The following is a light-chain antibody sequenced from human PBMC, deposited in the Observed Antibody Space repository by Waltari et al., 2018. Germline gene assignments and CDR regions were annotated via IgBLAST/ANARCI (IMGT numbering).Light chain of an antibody. Sequence: DIVMMQSPATLSVSPGERATVSCRASQCVSSILAWYQQKPGQAPRLLIYGESTRATGIPARFSGSGSGTEFTLTISSLQSEDFAVYYCQQYNNWPPTRWTFGQGTKVEIK. CDR2: GES. J-gene: IGKJ1*01. CDR3: QQYNNWPPTRWT. CDR1: QCVSSI. V-gene: IGKV3-15*01.